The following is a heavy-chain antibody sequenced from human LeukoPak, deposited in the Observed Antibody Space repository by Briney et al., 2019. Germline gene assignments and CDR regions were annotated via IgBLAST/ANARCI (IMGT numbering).Heavy chain of an antibody. Sequence: GGSLRLSCAASGFTFSSYSMNWVRQAPGKGLEWVSSISSSSSYIYYADSVKGRFTISRDNAKNSLYLQMNSLRAEDTAVYYCARSFTGYCSGGSCYTPDYWGQGTLVTVSS. CDR3: ARSFTGYCSGGSCYTPDY. D-gene: IGHD2-15*01. V-gene: IGHV3-21*04. J-gene: IGHJ4*02. CDR2: ISSSSSYI. CDR1: GFTFSSYS.